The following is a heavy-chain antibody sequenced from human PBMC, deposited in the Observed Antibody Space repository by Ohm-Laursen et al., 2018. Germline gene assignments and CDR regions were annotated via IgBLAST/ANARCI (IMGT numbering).Heavy chain of an antibody. D-gene: IGHD6-19*01. V-gene: IGHV3-30*18. J-gene: IGHJ4*02. CDR2: ISYDGSNK. CDR1: GFTFSSYG. Sequence: SLRLSCAASGFTFSSYGMHWVRQAPGKGLEWVAVISYDGSNKYYADSVKGRFTISRDNSKNTLYLQMNSLRAEDTAVYYCAKGGRKAVAGRFDYWGQGTLVTVSS. CDR3: AKGGRKAVAGRFDY.